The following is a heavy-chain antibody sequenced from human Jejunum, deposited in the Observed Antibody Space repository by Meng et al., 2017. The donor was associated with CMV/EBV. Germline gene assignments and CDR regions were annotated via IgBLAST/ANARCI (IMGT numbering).Heavy chain of an antibody. Sequence: EVHLVESGGGLVQPGGSLRLSCAASGFTFSSYLMHWVRQTPGKGLEWVSRIDSDGRSPTYAASVKGRFTVSRDNAKNTVYLQMDSLRAEDTALYYCVRDRDGYNYWGPGTLVTVSS. V-gene: IGHV3-74*01. CDR1: GFTFSSYL. D-gene: IGHD5-24*01. CDR2: IDSDGRSP. J-gene: IGHJ4*02. CDR3: VRDRDGYNY.